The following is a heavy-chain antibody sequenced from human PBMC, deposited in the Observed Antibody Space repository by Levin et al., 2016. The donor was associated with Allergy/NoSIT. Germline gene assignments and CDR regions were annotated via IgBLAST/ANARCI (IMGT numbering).Heavy chain of an antibody. D-gene: IGHD6-19*01. J-gene: IGHJ4*02. Sequence: GGSLRLSCAASGFIFSSYEMNWVRQAPGEGLEWVSYISESASTIYYADSVKGRFTISRDNSKNTLYLQMNSLRAEDTAVYYCAKDSSGWSYFDYWGQGTLVTVSS. CDR3: AKDSSGWSYFDY. CDR1: GFIFSSYE. V-gene: IGHV3-48*03. CDR2: ISESASTI.